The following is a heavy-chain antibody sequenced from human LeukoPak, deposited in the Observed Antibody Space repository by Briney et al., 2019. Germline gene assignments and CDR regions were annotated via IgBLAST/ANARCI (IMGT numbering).Heavy chain of an antibody. D-gene: IGHD3-10*01. CDR2: NSGGNT. V-gene: IGHV3-53*01. CDR3: AIRGSPMVRNY. Sequence: GGSLRLSCAASEFSVGSNYMTWVRQAPGKGLEWVSVNSGGNTYYADSVKGRFTISRDNAKNSLYLQMNSLRAEDTAVYYCAIRGSPMVRNYWGQGTLVTVSS. CDR1: EFSVGSNY. J-gene: IGHJ4*02.